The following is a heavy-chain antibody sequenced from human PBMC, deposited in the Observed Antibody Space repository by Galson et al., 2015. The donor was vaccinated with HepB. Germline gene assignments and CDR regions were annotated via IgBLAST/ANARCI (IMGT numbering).Heavy chain of an antibody. V-gene: IGHV1-46*01. Sequence: SVKVSCKASGYTFTSSYMHWVRQAPGPGLEWMGIINPSGGSTSYAQKFQGRVTMTRDTSTSAVYMELSSLRSEDTAVYYCAKDLSPRDCSSTSCYTYYYYGMDVWGQGTTVTVSS. CDR1: GYTFTSSY. J-gene: IGHJ6*02. D-gene: IGHD2-2*02. CDR3: AKDLSPRDCSSTSCYTYYYYGMDV. CDR2: INPSGGST.